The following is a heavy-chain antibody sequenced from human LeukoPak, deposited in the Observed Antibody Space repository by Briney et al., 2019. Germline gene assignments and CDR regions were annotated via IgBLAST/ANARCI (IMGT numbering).Heavy chain of an antibody. CDR3: ARGIWNDFYYYYGMDV. J-gene: IGHJ6*02. D-gene: IGHD1-1*01. V-gene: IGHV1-8*01. CDR2: MNPNSGNT. CDR1: GYTFTSYD. Sequence: AASVNVSCKASGYTFTSYDINWVRQATGQGLEGMGWMNPNSGNTGYAQKFQGRVTMTRNTSISTAYMELSSLRSEDTAVYYCARGIWNDFYYYYGMDVWGQGTTVTVSS.